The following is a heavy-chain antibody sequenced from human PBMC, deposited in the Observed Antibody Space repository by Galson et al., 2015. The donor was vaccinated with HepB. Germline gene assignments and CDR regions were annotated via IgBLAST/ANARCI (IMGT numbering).Heavy chain of an antibody. CDR2: ISGSGGST. D-gene: IGHD5-18*01. J-gene: IGHJ4*02. V-gene: IGHV3-23*01. CDR1: GFTFSSYA. Sequence: SLRLSCAASGFTFSSYAMSWVRQAPGKGLEWVSAISGSGGSTYYADSVKGRFTISRDNSKNTLYLQMNSLRAEDTAVYYCAKGSLLADTAMVRPFEDYWGQGTLVTVSS. CDR3: AKGSLLADTAMVRPFEDY.